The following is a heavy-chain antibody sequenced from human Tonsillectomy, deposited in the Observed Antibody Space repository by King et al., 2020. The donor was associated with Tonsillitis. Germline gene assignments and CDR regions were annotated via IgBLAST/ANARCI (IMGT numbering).Heavy chain of an antibody. Sequence: VQLQESGPGLVKSSETLSLTCAVSGYSISGGYYWGWIRQPPGKGLEWIASMYQSGTTYYNPSLKSRVTISLDTSKNHFSLQLTSLTAADTAVYYCARGYCRGANCRALLDPFDFWGQGTLVTVSS. CDR3: ARGYCRGANCRALLDPFDF. D-gene: IGHD2-15*01. CDR1: GYSISGGYY. J-gene: IGHJ4*02. CDR2: MYQSGTT. V-gene: IGHV4-38-2*01.